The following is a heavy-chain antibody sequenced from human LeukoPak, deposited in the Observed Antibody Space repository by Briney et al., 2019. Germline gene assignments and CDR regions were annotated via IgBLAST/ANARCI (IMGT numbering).Heavy chain of an antibody. CDR2: IYYSGST. Sequence: SETLSLTCTVSGGSISSYYWSWIRQPPGKGLEWIGYIYYSGSTNYNPSLKSRVTISVDTSKNQFSLKLSSVTAADTAVYYCASIGSVGIDYWGQGTLVTVSS. CDR1: GGSISSYY. CDR3: ASIGSVGIDY. D-gene: IGHD5/OR15-5a*01. J-gene: IGHJ4*02. V-gene: IGHV4-59*12.